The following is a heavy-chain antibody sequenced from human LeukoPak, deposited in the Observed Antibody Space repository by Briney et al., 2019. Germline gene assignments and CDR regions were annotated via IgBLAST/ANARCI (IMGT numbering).Heavy chain of an antibody. J-gene: IGHJ4*02. Sequence: GRSLRLSCAASGFTFSSYAMHWVRQAPGKGLEWVAVISYDGSNKYYADSVKGRFTIPRDNSKNTLYLQMNSLRAEDTAVYYCAREGDIVATISYYFDYWGQGTLVTVSS. CDR2: ISYDGSNK. V-gene: IGHV3-30*04. CDR3: AREGDIVATISYYFDY. CDR1: GFTFSSYA. D-gene: IGHD5-12*01.